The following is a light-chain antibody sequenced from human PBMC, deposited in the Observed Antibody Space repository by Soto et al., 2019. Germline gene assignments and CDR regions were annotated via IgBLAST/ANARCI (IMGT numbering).Light chain of an antibody. CDR3: QHYDKWQCT. Sequence: EIVMTQSPATLSVSPGERATLSCRARQSIRSNLAWYRHKHGQAPSLLIYAASTRATGIPARFSGSGSGTAFTLNIGSLQSEDFAIYYCQHYDKWQCTFGQGTQLEI. CDR2: AAS. J-gene: IGKJ2*02. V-gene: IGKV3-15*01. CDR1: QSIRSN.